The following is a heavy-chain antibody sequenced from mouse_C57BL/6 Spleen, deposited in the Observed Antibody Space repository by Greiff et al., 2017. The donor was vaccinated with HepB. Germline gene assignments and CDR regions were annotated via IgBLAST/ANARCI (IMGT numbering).Heavy chain of an antibody. CDR2: IHPSDSDT. Sequence: QVQLQQPGAELVKPGASVKVSCKASGYTFTSYWMHWVKQRPGQGLEWIGRIHPSDSDTNYNQKFKGKATLTVDKSSSTAYMQLSSLTSEDSAVYYCAPSLTTVVGYAMDYWGKEPQSPSPQ. CDR1: GYTFTSYW. V-gene: IGHV1-74*01. D-gene: IGHD1-1*01. J-gene: IGHJ4*01. CDR3: APSLTTVVGYAMDY.